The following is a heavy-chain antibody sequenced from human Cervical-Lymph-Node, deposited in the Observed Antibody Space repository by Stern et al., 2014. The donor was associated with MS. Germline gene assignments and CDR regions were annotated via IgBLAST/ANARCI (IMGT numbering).Heavy chain of an antibody. CDR2: IYPGDSDT. V-gene: IGHV5-51*01. Sequence: DVQLGESGAEVKKPGESLKISCKGSRYSFTANWIALVRQMPGKGLEWMEIIYPGDSDTRYSPSFQGQVAISADKSISTAYLQWSSLKASDTAMYYCARDYGDYAFDYWGQGTLVTVSS. D-gene: IGHD4-17*01. CDR3: ARDYGDYAFDY. CDR1: RYSFTANW. J-gene: IGHJ4*02.